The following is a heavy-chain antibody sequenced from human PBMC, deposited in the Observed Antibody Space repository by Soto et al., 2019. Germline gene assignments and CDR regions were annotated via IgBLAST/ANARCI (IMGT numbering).Heavy chain of an antibody. D-gene: IGHD2-2*01. V-gene: IGHV3-21*04. CDR2: ISSSSSYI. J-gene: IGHJ6*02. Sequence: GGSLRLSCTGSGFTFSSSTMTWVRQGPGKGLEWVSSISSSSSYIYFADSLKGRFTISRDNAKMSGNLQMNSLRAEDTALYYCARPGYCSASSCYVTYGMGVWGQVTTVIASS. CDR3: ARPGYCSASSCYVTYGMGV. CDR1: GFTFSSST.